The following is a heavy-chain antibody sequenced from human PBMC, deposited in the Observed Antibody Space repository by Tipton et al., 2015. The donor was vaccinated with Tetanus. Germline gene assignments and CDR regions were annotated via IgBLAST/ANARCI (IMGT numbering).Heavy chain of an antibody. V-gene: IGHV3-23*01. J-gene: IGHJ4*02. D-gene: IGHD3-10*02. CDR2: IRGSGVST. CDR3: AKSSQPRFTFDYVN. Sequence: SLRLSCAASGFTFSSYDLHWVRQAPGKGLEWVAAIRGSGVSTYHGDSVQGRFTISRDNSKNMLYLHMNSLRDEDTAVYYWAKSSQPRFTFDYVNWGGGGLVSVSS. CDR1: GFTFSSYD.